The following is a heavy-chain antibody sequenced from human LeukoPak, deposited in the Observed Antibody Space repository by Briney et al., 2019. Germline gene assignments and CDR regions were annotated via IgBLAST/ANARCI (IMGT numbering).Heavy chain of an antibody. D-gene: IGHD1-26*01. CDR2: INHSGST. V-gene: IGHV4-34*01. CDR1: GGSFSGYY. Sequence: SETLSLTCAVYGGSFSGYYWSWIRQPPGKGLEWIGEINHSGSTNYNPSLKSRVTISVGTSKNQFSLKLSSVTAADTAVYYCARGRVGAVQLDYWGQGTLVTVSS. CDR3: ARGRVGAVQLDY. J-gene: IGHJ4*02.